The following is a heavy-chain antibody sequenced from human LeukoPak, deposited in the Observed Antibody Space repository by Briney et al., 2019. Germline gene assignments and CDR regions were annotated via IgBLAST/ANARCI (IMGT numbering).Heavy chain of an antibody. CDR1: GYTFTSYW. D-gene: IGHD2-15*01. V-gene: IGHV5-10-1*01. CDR3: ARSPTEAYCSGGSCYFLSEYFHH. Sequence: GGSLRLCCKGSGYTFTSYWSRWVRQMPGKGVEWMGRIDPSDSYINYSPSFQGHVTISADKSFSTAYLQWSSLKASATAIYYCARSPTEAYCSGGSCYFLSEYFHHWGQGTLVTVSS. CDR2: IDPSDSYI. J-gene: IGHJ1*01.